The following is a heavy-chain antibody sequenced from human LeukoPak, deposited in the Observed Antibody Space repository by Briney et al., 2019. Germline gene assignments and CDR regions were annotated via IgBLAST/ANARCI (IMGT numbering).Heavy chain of an antibody. J-gene: IGHJ5*02. Sequence: SETLSLTCSVSGVSISSYYGSWIRQPPGMGLEWIGYIFYSGTTNYNPSLKSRVTISVDTSKNQFSLKLSSVTAAGTAVYYCARDNVVPAAIHWFDPWGQGTLVTVSS. CDR3: ARDNVVPAAIHWFDP. CDR1: GVSISSYY. CDR2: IFYSGTT. V-gene: IGHV4-59*01. D-gene: IGHD2-2*01.